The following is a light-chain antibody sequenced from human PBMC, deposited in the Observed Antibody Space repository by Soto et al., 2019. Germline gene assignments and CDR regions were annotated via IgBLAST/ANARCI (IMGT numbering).Light chain of an antibody. Sequence: QSALTQPRSVSGSPGQSVTISCTGISSDSGGYNHVSWYQQHPGKAPKLMIYDVIKRPSGVPDRFSGSKSANAASLTISGLQAEDEADYYCCSYAGSSTWVFGGGTKLTVL. CDR1: SSDSGGYNH. CDR2: DVI. CDR3: CSYAGSSTWV. J-gene: IGLJ3*02. V-gene: IGLV2-11*01.